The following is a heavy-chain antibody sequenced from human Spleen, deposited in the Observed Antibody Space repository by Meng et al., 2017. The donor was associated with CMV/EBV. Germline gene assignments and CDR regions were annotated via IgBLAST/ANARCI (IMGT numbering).Heavy chain of an antibody. J-gene: IGHJ4*02. CDR2: IKHDGSEK. D-gene: IGHD6-13*01. V-gene: IGHV3-7*01. CDR1: GFTFSHYW. CDR3: ARGDYWAAAGTRSDY. Sequence: GESLKISCAASGFTFSHYWMSWVRQAPGKGLEWVANIKHDGSEKFYVDCVKGRFTISRDNAENSLDLQMNRLRAEDTAVYFCARGDYWAAAGTRSDYWGQGMVVTVSS.